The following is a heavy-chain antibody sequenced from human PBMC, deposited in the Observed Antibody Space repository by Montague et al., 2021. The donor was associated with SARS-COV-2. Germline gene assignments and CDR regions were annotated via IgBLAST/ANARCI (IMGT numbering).Heavy chain of an antibody. CDR1: GWSFSGYY. D-gene: IGHD3-22*01. Sequence: SETLSLTCAVYGWSFSGYYWSWIHQPPGKGLEWIGSIYYSGSTYYNPSLKSRVTISVDTSKNQFSLKLSSVTAADTAVYYCASPTYYYDSSGPDAFDIWGQGTMVTVSS. V-gene: IGHV4-34*01. CDR2: IYYSGST. CDR3: ASPTYYYDSSGPDAFDI. J-gene: IGHJ3*02.